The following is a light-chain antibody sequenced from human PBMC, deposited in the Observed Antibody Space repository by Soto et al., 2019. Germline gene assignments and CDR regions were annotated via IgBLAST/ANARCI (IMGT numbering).Light chain of an antibody. J-gene: IGKJ1*01. CDR2: GTS. CDR3: QQYGSWT. CDR1: QTISSNY. Sequence: EIVLTQSPGTLSVSPGERATLSCRASQTISSNYLAWYQQKPGQAPSLLIYGTSSRATGIPDRFSGSGSGTVFTLTISRLEPEDSAIYYCQQYGSWTFGQGTKVEIK. V-gene: IGKV3-20*01.